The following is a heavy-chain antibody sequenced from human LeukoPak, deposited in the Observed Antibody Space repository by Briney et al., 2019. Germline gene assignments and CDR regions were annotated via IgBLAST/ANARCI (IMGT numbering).Heavy chain of an antibody. J-gene: IGHJ4*02. D-gene: IGHD3-22*01. V-gene: IGHV3-53*01. CDR3: AKDLSKTYYYDSSGYPRGDY. CDR2: IYSGGST. CDR1: GFTVSSNY. Sequence: GGSLRLSCAASGFTVSSNYMSWVRQAPGKGLEWVSVIYSGGSTYYADSVKGRFTISRGNSKNTLYLQMNSLRAEDTAVYYCAKDLSKTYYYDSSGYPRGDYWGQGTLVTVSS.